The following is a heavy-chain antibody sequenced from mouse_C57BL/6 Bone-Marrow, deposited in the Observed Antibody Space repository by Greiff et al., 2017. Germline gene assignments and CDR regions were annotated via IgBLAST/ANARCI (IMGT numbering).Heavy chain of an antibody. J-gene: IGHJ3*01. CDR2: INPSSGYT. Sequence: QVQLQQSGAELAKPGDSVKLSCKASGYTFTSYWMHWVKQRPGQGLEWIGYINPSSGYTKYNQKFKDKATLTAAKSSSTAYMQLSSLTYEDAAVYYCARSPLYYYGSSYALAWFAYWGQGTLVTVSA. D-gene: IGHD1-1*01. CDR3: ARSPLYYYGSSYALAWFAY. CDR1: GYTFTSYW. V-gene: IGHV1-7*01.